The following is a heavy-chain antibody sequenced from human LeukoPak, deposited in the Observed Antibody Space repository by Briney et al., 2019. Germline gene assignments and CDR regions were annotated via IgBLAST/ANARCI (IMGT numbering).Heavy chain of an antibody. CDR1: GYTFTSYD. D-gene: IGHD2-2*01. CDR2: MNPNSGNT. CDR3: ARAATYCSSTSCYGPDY. J-gene: IGHJ4*02. Sequence: ASVKVSCKASGYTFTSYDINWVRQATGQGLEWMGWMNPNSGNTGYAQKFQGRVTITRNTSISTAYMELSSLRSEDTAVYYCARAATYCSSTSCYGPDYWGQGTLVTVSS. V-gene: IGHV1-8*03.